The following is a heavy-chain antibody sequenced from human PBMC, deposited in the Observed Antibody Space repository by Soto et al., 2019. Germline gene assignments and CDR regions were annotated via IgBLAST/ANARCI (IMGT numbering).Heavy chain of an antibody. J-gene: IGHJ4*02. V-gene: IGHV3-23*01. CDR2: ISGSGGNT. D-gene: IGHD6-19*01. CDR1: GFTFSSHA. Sequence: PGGSLRLSCAASGFTFSSHAMSWVRQAPGKGLEWVSAISGSGGNTYYADSVKGRFTISRDNSKNTLYLQMNSLRAEDTAVYYCAKGSGSGWFNFDYWGQGTLVTVSS. CDR3: AKGSGSGWFNFDY.